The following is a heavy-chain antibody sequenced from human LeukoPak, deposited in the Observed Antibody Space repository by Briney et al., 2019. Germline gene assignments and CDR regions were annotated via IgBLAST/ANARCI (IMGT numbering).Heavy chain of an antibody. J-gene: IGHJ3*02. CDR3: AKDQRGGGRGPSTAFDI. Sequence: GALRLSCAASGFTFSSYAMSWVRQAPGKGLEWVSAISGSGGSTYYADSVKGRFTISRDNSKNTLYLQMNSLRAEDTAVYYCAKDQRGGGRGPSTAFDIWGQGTMVTVSS. CDR2: ISGSGGST. CDR1: GFTFSSYA. D-gene: IGHD3-16*01. V-gene: IGHV3-23*01.